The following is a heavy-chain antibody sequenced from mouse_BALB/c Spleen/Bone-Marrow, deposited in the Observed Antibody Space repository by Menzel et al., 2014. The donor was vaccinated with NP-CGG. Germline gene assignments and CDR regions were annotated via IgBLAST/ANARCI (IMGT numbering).Heavy chain of an antibody. J-gene: IGHJ3*01. V-gene: IGHV1-7*01. D-gene: IGHD2-1*01. CDR2: INPTTSYT. CDR1: GYTFTTFW. Sequence: ESGAELAKPGASVKMSCKASGYTFTTFWMHWVKQRPGQGLEWIGYINPTTSYTEYSQKFKDKATLTADKSSSTAYMQLSSLTSEDSAVYYCANGNSFAYWGQGTLVTVSA. CDR3: ANGNSFAY.